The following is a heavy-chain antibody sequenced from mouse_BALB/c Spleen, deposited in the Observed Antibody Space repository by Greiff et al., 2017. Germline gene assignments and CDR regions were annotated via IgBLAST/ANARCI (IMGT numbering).Heavy chain of an antibody. CDR3: ASGYDSHYYAMDY. D-gene: IGHD2-4*01. V-gene: IGHV1-67*01. J-gene: IGHJ4*01. CDR1: GYTFTDYA. CDR2: ISTYSGNT. Sequence: VQLQQSGPELVRPGVSVKISCKGSGYTFTDYAMHWVKQSHAKGLEWIGVISTYSGNTNYNQKFKGKATMTVDKSSSTAYMELARLTSEDSAIYYCASGYDSHYYAMDYWGQGTSVTVSS.